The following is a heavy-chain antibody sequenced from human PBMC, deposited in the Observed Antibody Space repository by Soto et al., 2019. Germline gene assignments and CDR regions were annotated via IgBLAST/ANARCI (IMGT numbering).Heavy chain of an antibody. D-gene: IGHD3-10*02. J-gene: IGHJ4*02. Sequence: PSETLSLTCTVSGGSISSYYWSWIRQPPGKGLEWIGYIYYSGTTSQNPPLRSRITISGDTSRNQFSLNLRSVTAADSGVYYCEKLVRDDVRRSDLDHWGQGTLVTVYS. CDR3: EKLVRDDVRRSDLDH. CDR1: GGSISSYY. V-gene: IGHV4-59*04. CDR2: IYYSGTT.